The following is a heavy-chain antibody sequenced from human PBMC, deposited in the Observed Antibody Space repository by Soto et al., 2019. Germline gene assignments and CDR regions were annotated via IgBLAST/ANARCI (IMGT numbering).Heavy chain of an antibody. CDR2: IDPSDSYT. Sequence: GESLKISCKGAGYSFTTYWISWVRQMPGKGLEWMGRIDPSDSYTKYSPSFEGHVTISVDKSISTAYLQWSSLMASDTAMYYCAREEGRGYYYGHGNQPWFDPWGQGTLVTVSS. CDR3: AREEGRGYYYGHGNQPWFDP. CDR1: GYSFTTYW. J-gene: IGHJ5*02. D-gene: IGHD3-10*01. V-gene: IGHV5-10-1*01.